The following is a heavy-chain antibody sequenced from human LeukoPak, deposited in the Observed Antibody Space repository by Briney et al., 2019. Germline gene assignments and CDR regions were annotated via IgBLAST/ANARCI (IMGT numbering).Heavy chain of an antibody. V-gene: IGHV4-4*07. CDR1: GGSISSYY. D-gene: IGHD2-21*02. CDR2: IYTSGST. J-gene: IGHJ3*02. CDR3: ARDVLVTAIPRDAFDI. Sequence: PSETLSLTCTVSGGSISSYYWSWIRQPAGKGLEWIGRIYTSGSTNYNPSLKSRVTMSEDTSKNQSSLKLSSVTAADTAVYYCARDVLVTAIPRDAFDIWGQGTMVTVSS.